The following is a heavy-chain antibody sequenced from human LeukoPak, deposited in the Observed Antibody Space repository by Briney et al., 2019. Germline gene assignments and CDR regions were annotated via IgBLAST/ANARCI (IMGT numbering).Heavy chain of an antibody. CDR3: AVAPGDY. Sequence: GSVKVSCKASGYTFTGYYMHWVRQAPGQGLEWMGWINPNTGDTHYAQKFQGRVTLTRDTSITTVYMELSRLTSDDTAIFYCAVAPGDYWGQGTLVTVSS. D-gene: IGHD2-21*01. J-gene: IGHJ4*02. V-gene: IGHV1-2*02. CDR2: INPNTGDT. CDR1: GYTFTGYY.